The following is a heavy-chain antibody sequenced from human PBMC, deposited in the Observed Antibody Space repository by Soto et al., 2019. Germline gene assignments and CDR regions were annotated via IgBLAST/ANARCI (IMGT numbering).Heavy chain of an antibody. V-gene: IGHV3-30*18. CDR3: AKDEAATYYYYYGMDV. CDR1: GFTFSSYG. Sequence: GGSLRLSCAASGFTFSSYGMHWVRQAPGKGLEWVAVISYDGSNKYYADSVKGRFTISRDNSKNTLYLQMNSLRAEDTAVYYCAKDEAATYYYYYGMDVWGQGTTVTV. D-gene: IGHD1-26*01. J-gene: IGHJ6*02. CDR2: ISYDGSNK.